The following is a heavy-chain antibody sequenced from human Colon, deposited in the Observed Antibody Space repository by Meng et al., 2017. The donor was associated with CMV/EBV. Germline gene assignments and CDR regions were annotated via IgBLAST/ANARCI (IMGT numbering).Heavy chain of an antibody. CDR1: GLTFSTCC. V-gene: IGHV3-74*01. D-gene: IGHD3-22*01. CDR3: ATGGYSYDSYVGP. CDR2: IHGDGSTT. Sequence: SGLTFSTCCSQWVRPAPGEGLVWVARIHGDGSTTDYADSVKGRFPISRDNAKNTLSLQMNSLRAEDTAVYYCATGGYSYDSYVGPWGQGTLVTVSS. J-gene: IGHJ5*02.